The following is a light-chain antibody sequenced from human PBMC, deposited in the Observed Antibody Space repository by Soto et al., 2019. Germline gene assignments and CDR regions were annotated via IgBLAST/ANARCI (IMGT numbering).Light chain of an antibody. CDR1: QGIAPY. CDR3: QQYNSAPLP. Sequence: DVQMTQSPSSLSAFVGDRVTITCRASQGIAPYLAWFQQKPGKVPKLLSYATSTLQSGVPSRFSGSGSGTDSTLPVTSLQPEDVRNYYCQQYNSAPLPFGGGTKVEIK. J-gene: IGKJ4*01. V-gene: IGKV1-27*01. CDR2: ATS.